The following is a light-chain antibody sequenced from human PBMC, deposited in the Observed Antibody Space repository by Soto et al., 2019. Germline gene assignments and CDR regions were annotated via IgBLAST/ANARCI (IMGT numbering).Light chain of an antibody. CDR2: DAS. Sequence: DIQMTQSPSSLSASIGDRVTITCQASQDISNYLNWYQQKPGKAPNLLIFDASNLETGVPSRFSGSGSGTEFTLTISSLQPDDFATYYCQHYNSYSEAFGQGTKVDI. CDR3: QHYNSYSEA. CDR1: QDISNY. V-gene: IGKV1-33*01. J-gene: IGKJ1*01.